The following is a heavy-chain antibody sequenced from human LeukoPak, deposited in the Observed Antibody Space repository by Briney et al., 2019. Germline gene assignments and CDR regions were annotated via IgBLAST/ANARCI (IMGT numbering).Heavy chain of an antibody. Sequence: GGSLRLSCAASGFTFSSYSMNWVRQAPGKGLEWVSSISSSSSYIYYADSMKGRFTISRDNAKNSLYLQMNSLRAEDTAVYYCARGNWAEDGYFDYWGQGTLVTVS. J-gene: IGHJ4*02. CDR1: GFTFSSYS. CDR3: ARGNWAEDGYFDY. V-gene: IGHV3-21*01. CDR2: ISSSSSYI. D-gene: IGHD7-27*01.